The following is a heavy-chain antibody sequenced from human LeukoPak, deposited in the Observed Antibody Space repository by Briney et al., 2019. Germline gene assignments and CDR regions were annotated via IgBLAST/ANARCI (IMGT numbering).Heavy chain of an antibody. Sequence: GGSLRLSCAASGFTFSAYSVNWVRQAPGKGLGWVSSISRSSTYIYYADSVRGRFTISRDNARNSLYLQMNSLRAEDTAVYYCARANTNGYTYGNFDSWGPGTLVTVSS. CDR2: ISRSSTYI. CDR3: ARANTNGYTYGNFDS. CDR1: GFTFSAYS. J-gene: IGHJ4*02. D-gene: IGHD5-18*01. V-gene: IGHV3-21*01.